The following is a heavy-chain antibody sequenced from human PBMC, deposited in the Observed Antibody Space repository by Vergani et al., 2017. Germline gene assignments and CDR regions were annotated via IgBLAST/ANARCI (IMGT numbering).Heavy chain of an antibody. V-gene: IGHV3-21*01. D-gene: IGHD3-10*01. CDR1: GLTFSSYS. CDR3: ARDRGGLGYYMDV. CDR2: ISSSSSYI. Sequence: EVQLVESGGGLEQPGGSLRLSCAASGLTFSSYSMNWVRQAPGKGLEWVSSISSSSSYIYYADSVKGRFTISRDNAKNSLYLQMNSLRAEDTAVYYCARDRGGLGYYMDVWGKGTTVTVSS. J-gene: IGHJ6*03.